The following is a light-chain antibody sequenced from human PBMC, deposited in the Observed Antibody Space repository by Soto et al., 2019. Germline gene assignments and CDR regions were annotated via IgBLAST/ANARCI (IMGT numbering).Light chain of an antibody. CDR1: QDISNY. CDR3: QHYDNLRLT. CDR2: DAS. V-gene: IGKV1-33*01. Sequence: DIQMTQSPSSLSASVGDRVTITCQASQDISNYLNWYQQKPGKAPKLLIYDASNLETGVPSRFSGSESGTDFTFTISILQPEDIATYDCQHYDNLRLTFGGGTKVEIK. J-gene: IGKJ4*01.